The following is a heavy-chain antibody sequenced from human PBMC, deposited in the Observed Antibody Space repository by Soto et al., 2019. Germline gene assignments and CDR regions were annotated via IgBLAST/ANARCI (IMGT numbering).Heavy chain of an antibody. J-gene: IGHJ5*02. CDR1: GGSISSYY. V-gene: IGHV4-59*08. D-gene: IGHD1-26*01. CDR3: ERGTTSHIIVRSSRGPWFDP. CDR2: MYYGGRT. Sequence: PRETLSLTCTVSGGSISSYYWSWIRQPPGKGLEWIGYMYYGGRTNYNPSLKSRVTISVDTHKMKVPLKLSSVTAADTAVYFCERGTTSHIIVRSSRGPWFDPWGQGTLVTVSS.